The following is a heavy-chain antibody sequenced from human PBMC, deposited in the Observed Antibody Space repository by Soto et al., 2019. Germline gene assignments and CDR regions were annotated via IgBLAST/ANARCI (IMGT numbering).Heavy chain of an antibody. J-gene: IGHJ4*02. V-gene: IGHV4-30-4*01. CDR2: IYYRGTT. CDR1: GGFFRSGDYY. D-gene: IGHD7-27*01. CDR3: ATGPGELFDY. Sequence: PSETLSLTCAVSGGFFRSGDYYWTWIRQPPGKGLEWIGSIYYRGTTYYNPSLKSRLTMSVDTSKNQFSLKLSSVTAADTAVYYCATGPGELFDYWGQGTLVTVSS.